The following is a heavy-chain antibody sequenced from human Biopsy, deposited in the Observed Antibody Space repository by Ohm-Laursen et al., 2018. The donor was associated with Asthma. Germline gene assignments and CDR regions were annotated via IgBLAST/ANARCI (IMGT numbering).Heavy chain of an antibody. CDR3: ARAVDYSHYYGIDV. CDR2: ISVYNGNT. D-gene: IGHD3-10*01. CDR1: GYTFNTAG. Sequence: ASVKASRTISGYTFNTAGITWARQAPGQGLEWMGWISVYNGNTKVAQKLQDRVTMITDTSTSTAYMELRSLRSDDTAVYFCARAVDYSHYYGIDVWGQGTTVTVS. J-gene: IGHJ6*02. V-gene: IGHV1-18*01.